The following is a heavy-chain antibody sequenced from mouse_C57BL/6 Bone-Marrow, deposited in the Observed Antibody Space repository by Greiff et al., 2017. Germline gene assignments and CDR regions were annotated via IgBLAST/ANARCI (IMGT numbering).Heavy chain of an antibody. V-gene: IGHV1-59*01. CDR1: GYTFTSYW. CDR2: IDPSDSYT. D-gene: IGHD1-1*02. CDR3: ARGGGTPYYYAMDY. Sequence: QVQLQQPGAELVRPGTSVKLSCKASGYTFTSYWMHWVKQRPGQGLEWIGVIDPSDSYTNYNQKFKGKATLTVDTSSSTAYMQLSSLTSEDSAVYYCARGGGTPYYYAMDYWGRGTAVTVSS. J-gene: IGHJ4*01.